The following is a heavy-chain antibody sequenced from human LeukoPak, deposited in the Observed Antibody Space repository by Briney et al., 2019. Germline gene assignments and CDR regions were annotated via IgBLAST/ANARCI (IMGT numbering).Heavy chain of an antibody. J-gene: IGHJ5*02. CDR1: GYTFTSYY. V-gene: IGHV1-46*01. CDR3: ARDFLPEPEAEGGYSSSYNWFDP. CDR2: INPSGGST. Sequence: ASVKVSCKASGYTFTSYYMQWVRQAPGQGLEWMGIINPSGGSTSYAQKFQGRVTMTRDTSTSTVYMELSSLRSEDTAVYYCARDFLPEPEAEGGYSSSYNWFDPWGQGTLVTVSS. D-gene: IGHD6-13*01.